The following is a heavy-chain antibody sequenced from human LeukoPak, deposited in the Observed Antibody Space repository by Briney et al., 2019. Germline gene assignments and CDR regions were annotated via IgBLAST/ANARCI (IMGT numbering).Heavy chain of an antibody. CDR2: IYNVGGT. CDR3: ARALVDYYDSSGYSN. V-gene: IGHV3-53*05. Sequence: GGSLRLSCAASGFIVSSNYMSWVRQVPGKGLEWVSLIYNVGGTYYADSVKGRFTISRDNSKNTLYLQMNSLRAEDTAVYYCARALVDYYDSSGYSNWGQGTLVTVSS. D-gene: IGHD3-22*01. CDR1: GFIVSSNY. J-gene: IGHJ4*02.